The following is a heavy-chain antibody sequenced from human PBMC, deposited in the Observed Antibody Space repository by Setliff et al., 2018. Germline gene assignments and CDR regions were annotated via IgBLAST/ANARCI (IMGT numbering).Heavy chain of an antibody. CDR2: ISGSGGST. J-gene: IGHJ4*02. CDR3: AKGGSDFWSELDY. V-gene: IGHV3-23*01. CDR1: GFTFSIYS. D-gene: IGHD3-3*01. Sequence: GGSLRLSCAASGFTFSIYSMSWVRQAPGKGLEWVSAISGSGGSTYYADSVKGRFTISRDDSKNTLYLQMLSLRAEDTAVYYCAKGGSDFWSELDYWGQGTLVTVSS.